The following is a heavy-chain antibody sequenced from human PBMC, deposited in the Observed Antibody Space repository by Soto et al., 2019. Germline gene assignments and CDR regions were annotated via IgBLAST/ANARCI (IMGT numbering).Heavy chain of an antibody. D-gene: IGHD1-7*01. CDR1: GGSISSSSYY. J-gene: IGHJ6*03. V-gene: IGHV4-39*01. CDR2: IYYSGST. CDR3: ARGITGTTSKYYYYMDV. Sequence: PSETLSLTCTVSGGSISSSSYYWGWIRQPPGKGLEWIGSIYYSGSTYYNPSLKSRVTISVDTSKNQFSLKLSSVTAADTAVYYCARGITGTTSKYYYYMDVWGKETTVTVSS.